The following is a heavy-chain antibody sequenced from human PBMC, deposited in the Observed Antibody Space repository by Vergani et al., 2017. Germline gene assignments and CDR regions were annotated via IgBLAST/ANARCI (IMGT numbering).Heavy chain of an antibody. Sequence: QVQLVESGGGLVKPGGSLRLSCAASGFTFSDYYMSWIRQAPGQGLEWVSYISSSSSYTNYADSVKGRFTISRDNSKNTLYLQMNSLRAEDTAVYYCAREEYYYDSSGYLDYWGQGTLVTVSS. CDR3: AREEYYYDSSGYLDY. CDR1: GFTFSDYY. D-gene: IGHD3-22*01. V-gene: IGHV3-11*06. CDR2: ISSSSSYT. J-gene: IGHJ4*02.